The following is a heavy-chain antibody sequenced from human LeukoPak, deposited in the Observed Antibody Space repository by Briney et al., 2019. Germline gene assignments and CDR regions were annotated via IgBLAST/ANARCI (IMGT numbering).Heavy chain of an antibody. D-gene: IGHD5-12*01. V-gene: IGHV7-4-1*02. CDR1: GYTFINYA. CDR2: INTNTGNP. CDR3: ARVRYEMGFGYYYYMDV. J-gene: IGHJ6*03. Sequence: GASVKVSCKASGYTFINYAMNWVRQAPGQGLEWMGWINTNTGNPTYAQGFTGRLVFSLDTSVSTAYLQISSLKVEDTAVYYCARVRYEMGFGYYYYMDVWGKGTTVTVSS.